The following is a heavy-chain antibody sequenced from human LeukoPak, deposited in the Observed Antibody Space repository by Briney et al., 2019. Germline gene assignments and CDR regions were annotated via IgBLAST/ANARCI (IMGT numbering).Heavy chain of an antibody. CDR3: VRGNSFDY. CDR1: GFTFNSYA. V-gene: IGHV3-48*02. J-gene: IGHJ4*02. CDR2: ISSSTSTF. Sequence: PGGSLRLSCAASGFTFNSYAMNWVRQAPGKGLQWVSFISSSTSTFYYVDSVEGRFTISRDNAKNSLYLQMNSLRDEDTAVYYCVRGNSFDYWGQGTLVSVSS.